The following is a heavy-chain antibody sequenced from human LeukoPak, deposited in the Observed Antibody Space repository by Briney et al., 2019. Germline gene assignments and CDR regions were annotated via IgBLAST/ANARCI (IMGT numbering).Heavy chain of an antibody. V-gene: IGHV3-21*01. J-gene: IGHJ4*02. CDR1: GFTFSSYS. Sequence: GALRLSFAASGFTFSSYSMNWVRQAPGKGLEWVSSISSSSSYIYYADSVKGRFTISRDNAKNSLYLQMNSLRAEDTAVYYCARDAPDSYDYWGQGTLVTVSS. CDR3: ARDAPDSYDY. CDR2: ISSSSSYI. D-gene: IGHD5-18*01.